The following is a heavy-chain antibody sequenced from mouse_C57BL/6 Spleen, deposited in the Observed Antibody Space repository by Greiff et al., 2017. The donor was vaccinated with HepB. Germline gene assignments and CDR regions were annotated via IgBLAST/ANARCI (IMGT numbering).Heavy chain of an antibody. CDR1: GFTFSDYY. CDR3: ERQDSNYAWFAY. CDR2: ISNGGGSP. Sequence: EVKLMESGGGLVQPGGSLKLSCAASGFTFSDYYMYWVRQTPVKRLEWVAYISNGGGSPYYPDTVKGRFTISRDNAKNTLYLQMSRLKSEDTAMYYCERQDSNYAWFAYWGQGTLVTVSA. J-gene: IGHJ3*01. D-gene: IGHD2-5*01. V-gene: IGHV5-12*01.